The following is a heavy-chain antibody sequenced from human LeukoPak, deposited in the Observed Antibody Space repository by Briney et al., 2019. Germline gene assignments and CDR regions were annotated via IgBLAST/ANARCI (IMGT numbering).Heavy chain of an antibody. CDR3: ARDFWGQYYFDY. V-gene: IGHV3-23*01. CDR2: ISGSGGST. J-gene: IGHJ4*02. D-gene: IGHD7-27*01. CDR1: GFIFSSYV. Sequence: GGSLRLSCAASGFIFSSYVMSWVRQAPGKGLEWVSAISGSGGSTYYADSVRGRFTISRDNSKNTLYLQMSGLRAEDTAVYYCARDFWGQYYFDYWGQGTLVTVSS.